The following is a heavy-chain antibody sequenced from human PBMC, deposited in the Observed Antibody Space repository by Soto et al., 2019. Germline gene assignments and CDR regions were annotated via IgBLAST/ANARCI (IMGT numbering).Heavy chain of an antibody. Sequence: QLVESGGGLVKPGGSLRLSCAASGFIFSSNTMNWVRQAPGKGLEWVSSISSTSTFMYYADSVKGRFSISRDNAKNTVYLEVNSLRVEDTAVYYCARGHYDLWRGYHEGLGYSGMDVWGQGTTVTVSS. CDR1: GFIFSSNT. J-gene: IGHJ6*02. CDR2: ISSTSTFM. CDR3: ARGHYDLWRGYHEGLGYSGMDV. V-gene: IGHV3-21*01. D-gene: IGHD3-3*01.